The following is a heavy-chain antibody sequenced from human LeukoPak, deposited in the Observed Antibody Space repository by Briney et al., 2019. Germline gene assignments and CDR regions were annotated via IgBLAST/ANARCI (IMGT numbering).Heavy chain of an antibody. CDR1: GGSFSGYY. D-gene: IGHD3-22*01. CDR2: INHSGST. CDR3: ARRRGGVYYYDSSGYRYYMDV. Sequence: SETLSLTCAVYGGSFSGYYWSWIRQPPGKGLEWIGEINHSGSTNYNPSLKSRVTISVDTSKNQFSLKLSSVTAADTAVYYCARRRGGVYYYDSSGYRYYMDVWGKGTTVTISS. V-gene: IGHV4-34*01. J-gene: IGHJ6*03.